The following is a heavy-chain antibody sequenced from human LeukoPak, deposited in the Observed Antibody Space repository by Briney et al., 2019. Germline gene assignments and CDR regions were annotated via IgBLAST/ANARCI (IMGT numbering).Heavy chain of an antibody. CDR2: INTNTGNP. V-gene: IGHV7-4-1*02. J-gene: IGHJ4*02. D-gene: IGHD2-2*01. CDR3: AKQGPGYCSSTSCYGVDY. Sequence: GSVKVSCKASGYTFTSHAMNWVRQAPGRGLEWMGWINTNTGNPTYAQGFTGRFVFSLDTSVSTAYLQISSLKAEDTAVYYCAKQGPGYCSSTSCYGVDYWGQGTLVTVSS. CDR1: GYTFTSHA.